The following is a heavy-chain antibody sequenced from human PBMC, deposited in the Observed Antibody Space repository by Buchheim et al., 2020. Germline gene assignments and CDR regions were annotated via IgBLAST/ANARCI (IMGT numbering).Heavy chain of an antibody. J-gene: IGHJ4*02. CDR2: ISYDGSNK. D-gene: IGHD6-6*01. Sequence: QVQLVESGGGVVQPGRSLRLSCAASGFTFSSYGMHWVRQAPGKGLEWVAVISYDGSNKYYADSVKGRFTISRDNSKNTLYLQMNSLRAEDTAVYYCAKDDSSSSGVDYWGQGTL. CDR1: GFTFSSYG. CDR3: AKDDSSSSGVDY. V-gene: IGHV3-30*18.